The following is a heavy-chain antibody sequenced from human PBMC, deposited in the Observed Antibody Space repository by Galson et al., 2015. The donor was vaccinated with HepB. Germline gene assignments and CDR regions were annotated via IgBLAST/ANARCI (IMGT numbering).Heavy chain of an antibody. CDR1: GFTFSSYA. D-gene: IGHD2-2*02. V-gene: IGHV3-23*01. CDR3: AKSSCGTSCYTNYYYYGMDV. CDR2: ISGSGGST. J-gene: IGHJ6*02. Sequence: SLRLSCAASGFTFSSYAMSWVRQAPGKGLEWVSAISGSGGSTYYADSVKGRFTISRDNSKNTLYLQMNSLRAEDTAVYYCAKSSCGTSCYTNYYYYGMDVWGQGTTVTVSS.